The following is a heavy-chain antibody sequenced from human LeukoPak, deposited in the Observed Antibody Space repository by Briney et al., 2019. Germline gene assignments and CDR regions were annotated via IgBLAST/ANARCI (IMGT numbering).Heavy chain of an antibody. CDR3: AREVSYRSSWYLDY. V-gene: IGHV3-53*01. J-gene: IGHJ4*02. D-gene: IGHD6-13*01. Sequence: PGGSLRLSCAASGFTVNSNYMSWVRQAPGKGLEWVSVIHSGGNTYHADSVKGRFTISRDNPKNTLYLLMNSLRAEDTAVYYCAREVSYRSSWYLDYWGQGTLVTVSS. CDR1: GFTVNSNY. CDR2: IHSGGNT.